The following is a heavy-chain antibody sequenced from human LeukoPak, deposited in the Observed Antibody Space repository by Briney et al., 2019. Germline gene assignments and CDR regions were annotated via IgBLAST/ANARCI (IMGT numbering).Heavy chain of an antibody. CDR2: IYTSGST. Sequence: SETLSLTCTVSGGSISSYYGSWIRQPAGKGLEWIGRIYTSGSTNYNPSLKSRVTMSVDTPKNQFSLKLSSVTAADTAVYYCARVSGDPVVVTAIVSWGQGTLVTVSS. D-gene: IGHD2-21*02. J-gene: IGHJ4*02. CDR3: ARVSGDPVVVTAIVS. V-gene: IGHV4-4*07. CDR1: GGSISSYY.